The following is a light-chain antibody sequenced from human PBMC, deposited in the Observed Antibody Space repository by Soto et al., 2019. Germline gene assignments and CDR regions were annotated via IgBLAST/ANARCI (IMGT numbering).Light chain of an antibody. CDR1: QSISSW. V-gene: IGKV1-5*01. CDR2: DAS. CDR3: QQYNSYSWT. J-gene: IGKJ1*01. Sequence: DIQMAQSPSTLSASVGDRVTITCRASQSISSWLAWYQQKPGKAPKLLIYDASSLESGVQSRFSGSGSGTEFTLTISSLQPDDFATYYCQQYNSYSWTFGKGTKVDIK.